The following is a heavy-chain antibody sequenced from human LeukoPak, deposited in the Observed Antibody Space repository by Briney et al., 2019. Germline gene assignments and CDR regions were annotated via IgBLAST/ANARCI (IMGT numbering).Heavy chain of an antibody. CDR1: GGFISSYY. V-gene: IGHV4-59*08. CDR3: ARQKSLLYSSGWYQGFDY. CDR2: IYDSGST. Sequence: PSDPLTLPCTVSGGFISSYYWSWIRQPPGEGLEWIGYIYDSGSTNYNPSLKSRVTITVSTYKNQFSLKLSSVTAADTAVYYCARQKSLLYSSGWYQGFDYWGQGTLVTVSS. D-gene: IGHD6-19*01. J-gene: IGHJ4*02.